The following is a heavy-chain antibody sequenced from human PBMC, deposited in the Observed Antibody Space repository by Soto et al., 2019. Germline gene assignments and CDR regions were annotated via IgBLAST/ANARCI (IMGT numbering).Heavy chain of an antibody. J-gene: IGHJ3*02. CDR3: ASWLGVGATKFGAFDI. Sequence: GGSLRLSCAASGFTFSSYGTHWVRQAPGKGLEWVAVIWYDGSNKYYADSVKGRFTISRDNSKNTLYLQMNSLRAEDTAVYYCASWLGVGATKFGAFDIWGQGTMVT. CDR1: GFTFSSYG. CDR2: IWYDGSNK. D-gene: IGHD1-26*01. V-gene: IGHV3-33*01.